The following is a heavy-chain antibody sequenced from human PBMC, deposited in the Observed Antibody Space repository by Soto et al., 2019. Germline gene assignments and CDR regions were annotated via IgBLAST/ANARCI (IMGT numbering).Heavy chain of an antibody. Sequence: GGSLRLSCAASGFTFSSYAMHWVRQAPGKGLEWVAVISYDGSNKYYADSVKGRFTISRDNSKNTLYLQMNSLRAEDTAVYYCARDSSSWTFYYYYYYGMDVWGQGTTVTVSS. V-gene: IGHV3-30-3*01. CDR2: ISYDGSNK. D-gene: IGHD6-13*01. J-gene: IGHJ6*02. CDR3: ARDSSSWTFYYYYYYGMDV. CDR1: GFTFSSYA.